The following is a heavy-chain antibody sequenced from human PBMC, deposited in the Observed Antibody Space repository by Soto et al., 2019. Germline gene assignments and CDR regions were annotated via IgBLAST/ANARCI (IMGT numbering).Heavy chain of an antibody. V-gene: IGHV3-7*05. CDR3: ASVGRPQGLLSWGVFEY. CDR1: GFTFDNYW. Sequence: EVRLVETGGGLVQPEGSLRLSCEASGFTFDNYWMAWVRQGPGKGLEWVASISQGGRERYYVESVEGRFTISRDNHKTSVSLQMNSLRADDTAVYYCASVGRPQGLLSWGVFEYWGQGTLVTVSS. CDR2: ISQGGRER. D-gene: IGHD1-26*01. J-gene: IGHJ4*02.